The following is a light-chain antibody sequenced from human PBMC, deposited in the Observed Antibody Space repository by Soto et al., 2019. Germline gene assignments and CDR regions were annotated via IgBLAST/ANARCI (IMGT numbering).Light chain of an antibody. J-gene: IGKJ2*01. Sequence: EIVLTQSPGTLSLSPGERATLSCRASQSVSSSYLAWYQQKPGQAPRLLIYGASSRATGFPDRFSGSGSGTDFTLTISRPEPEDFAVYYCQQYCSSPPYPFGQGTKLEIK. CDR1: QSVSSSY. CDR2: GAS. CDR3: QQYCSSPPYP. V-gene: IGKV3-20*01.